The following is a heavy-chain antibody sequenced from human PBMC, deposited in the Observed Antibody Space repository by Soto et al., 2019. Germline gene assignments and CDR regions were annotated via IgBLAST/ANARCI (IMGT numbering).Heavy chain of an antibody. CDR3: ARDSGSYLSWFDP. CDR2: IYYSGST. J-gene: IGHJ5*02. V-gene: IGHV4-59*01. CDR1: GGSISSYY. D-gene: IGHD1-26*01. Sequence: SETLSLTCTVSGGSISSYYWSWIRQPPGKGLEWIGYIYYSGSTNYNPSLKSRVTISVDTSKNQFSLKLSSVTAADTAVYYCARDSGSYLSWFDPWGQGTLVTVSS.